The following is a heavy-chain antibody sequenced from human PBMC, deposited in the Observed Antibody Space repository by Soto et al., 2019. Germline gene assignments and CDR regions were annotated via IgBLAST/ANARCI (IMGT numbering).Heavy chain of an antibody. CDR3: ARRWGTVKEMRCDP. CDR2: IIPIFGTA. J-gene: IGHJ5*02. CDR1: GGTFSSYA. V-gene: IGHV1-69*06. D-gene: IGHD4-4*01. Sequence: SVKVSCKASGGTFSSYAISWVRQAPGQGLEWMGGIIPIFGTANYAQKFQGRVTITADKSTSTAYMELSSLRSEDTAVYYWARRWGTVKEMRCDPWGQGTLVTVSS.